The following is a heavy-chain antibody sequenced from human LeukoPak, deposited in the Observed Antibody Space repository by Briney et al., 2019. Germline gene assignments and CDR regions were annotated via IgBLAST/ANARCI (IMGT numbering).Heavy chain of an antibody. V-gene: IGHV4-34*01. D-gene: IGHD3-22*01. CDR1: GGSFSGYY. J-gene: IGHJ4*02. CDR2: INHSGST. CDR3: ARGKRGKGLKTYYYDSSGYWPIDY. Sequence: PSEPLTLTCAVYGGSFSGYYWRWIRQPPGKGLEWIGEINHSGSTNYNPSLKSRVTISVDSSKDQFSLKLSSVTAADTAVYYCARGKRGKGLKTYYYDSSGYWPIDYWGQGTLVTVSS.